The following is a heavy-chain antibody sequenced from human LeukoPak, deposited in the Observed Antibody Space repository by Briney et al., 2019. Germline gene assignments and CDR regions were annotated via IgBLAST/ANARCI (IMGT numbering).Heavy chain of an antibody. CDR1: GFTFSSYE. CDR2: ISSSGSTI. J-gene: IGHJ4*02. V-gene: IGHV3-48*03. D-gene: IGHD3-10*01. Sequence: GGSLRLFCAASGFTFSSYEMNWVRQAPGKGLEWVSYISSSGSTIYYADSVKGRFTISRDNAKNSLYLQMNSLRAEDTAVYYCAPTGVRGVITPDYWGQGTLVTVSS. CDR3: APTGVRGVITPDY.